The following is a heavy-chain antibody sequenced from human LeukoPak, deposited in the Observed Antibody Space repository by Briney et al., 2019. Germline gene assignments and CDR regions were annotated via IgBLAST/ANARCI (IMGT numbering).Heavy chain of an antibody. CDR1: GGTFSSYA. Sequence: EASVKVSCKASGGTFSSYAISWVRQAPGQGLEWMGRIIPIFGTANYAQKFQGRVTITTDESTSTAYMELSSLRSKDTAVYYCASPYDSSGLRGFDIWGQGTMVTVSS. D-gene: IGHD3-22*01. CDR3: ASPYDSSGLRGFDI. J-gene: IGHJ3*02. V-gene: IGHV1-69*05. CDR2: IIPIFGTA.